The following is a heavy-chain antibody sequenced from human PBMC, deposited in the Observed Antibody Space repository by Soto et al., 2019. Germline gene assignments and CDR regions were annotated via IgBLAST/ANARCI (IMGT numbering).Heavy chain of an antibody. CDR1: GFSLSTSGVG. CDR3: AHRIPGGSLGY. CDR2: VYWDDDK. V-gene: IGHV2-5*02. J-gene: IGHJ4*02. Sequence: QITLKESGPTLVKPTQTLTLTCTFSGFSLSTSGVGVGWIRQPPGKALEWLGIVYWDDDKRYSPSLKNRLTITKDTSKNQVVLTVTKMDPVDTATYYCAHRIPGGSLGYWGPGALVTVSS. D-gene: IGHD2-2*01.